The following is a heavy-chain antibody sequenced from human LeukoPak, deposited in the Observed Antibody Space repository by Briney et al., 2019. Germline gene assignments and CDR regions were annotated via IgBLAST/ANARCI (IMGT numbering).Heavy chain of an antibody. D-gene: IGHD4-17*01. CDR2: ISSSSTI. J-gene: IGHJ4*02. V-gene: IGHV3-48*01. CDR3: ARHKENYGDSCLDDD. Sequence: GGSLRLSCAASGFTFSSYSMNWVRQAPGKGLEWVSYISSSSTIYYADSVKGRFTISRDNAKNSLYLQMNSLRAEDTAVYYCARHKENYGDSCLDDDWGQGTLVTVSS. CDR1: GFTFSSYS.